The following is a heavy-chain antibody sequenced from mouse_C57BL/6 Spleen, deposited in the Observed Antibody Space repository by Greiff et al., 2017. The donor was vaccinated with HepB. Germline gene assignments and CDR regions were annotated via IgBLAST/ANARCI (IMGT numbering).Heavy chain of an antibody. CDR3: ARDTTGGGFAY. CDR2: IYPGDGDT. V-gene: IGHV1-82*01. D-gene: IGHD1-1*01. J-gene: IGHJ3*01. Sequence: VQGVESGPELVKPGASVKISCKASGYAFSSSWMNWVKQSPGKGLEWIGRIYPGDGDTNSNGKFKGKATLTADKSSSTGYMQLSSLTSEDSAVYFCARDTTGGGFAYWGQGTLVTVSA. CDR1: GYAFSSSW.